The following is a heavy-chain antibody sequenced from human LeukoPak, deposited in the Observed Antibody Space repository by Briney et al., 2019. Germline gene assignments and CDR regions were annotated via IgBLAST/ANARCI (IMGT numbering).Heavy chain of an antibody. CDR2: VRCNSGSI. Sequence: GGSLRPSCGPSGFTLGDYAMQWVRPAPGEGLEWGSCVRCNSGSIDYATSVKGRFTISSANAKNYLYLQMNSLRAEDTALYYCAKDSTPRVGGVTHHTFDYWGQGTLVTVSS. D-gene: IGHD1-26*01. J-gene: IGHJ4*02. CDR1: GFTLGDYA. CDR3: AKDSTPRVGGVTHHTFDY. V-gene: IGHV3-9*01.